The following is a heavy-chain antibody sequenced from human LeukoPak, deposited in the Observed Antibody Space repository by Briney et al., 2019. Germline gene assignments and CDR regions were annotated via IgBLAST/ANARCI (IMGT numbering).Heavy chain of an antibody. Sequence: ASVKVSCKASGYTFTGYYMHWVRQAPGQGLEWMGWINPNSGGTNYAQKFQGRVTMTRDTSISTAYMELSRLRSDDTAVYYCARILYDFWSGFYYYLDYWGQGTLVTVSS. CDR1: GYTFTGYY. D-gene: IGHD3-3*01. V-gene: IGHV1-2*02. CDR2: INPNSGGT. CDR3: ARILYDFWSGFYYYLDY. J-gene: IGHJ4*02.